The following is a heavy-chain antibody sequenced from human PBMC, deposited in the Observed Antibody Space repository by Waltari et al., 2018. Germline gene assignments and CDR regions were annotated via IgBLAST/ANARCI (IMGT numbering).Heavy chain of an antibody. CDR2: IIPTFGTA. J-gene: IGHJ4*02. CDR3: ARDIPHSSMIGFDY. Sequence: QVQLVQSGAEVKKPGSSVKVSCKASGGTFSSYAISWVRQAPGQGLEWMGRIIPTFGTANYSQKFHGRVTITADKSTSTAYIELGSLRSEDTAVYYWARDIPHSSMIGFDYWGQGTLVTVSS. V-gene: IGHV1-69*08. CDR1: GGTFSSYA. D-gene: IGHD3-22*01.